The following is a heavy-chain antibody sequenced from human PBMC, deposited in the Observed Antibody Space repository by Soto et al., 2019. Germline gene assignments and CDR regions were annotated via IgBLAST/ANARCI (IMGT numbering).Heavy chain of an antibody. Sequence: GGSLRLSCAASGFTFSSYGMHWVRQAPGKGLEWVAVISYDGSNKYYADSVKGRFTISRDNSKNTLYLQMNSLRAEDTAVYYCAKVGLQGLDSSGYYYWGQGTLVTVSS. J-gene: IGHJ4*02. D-gene: IGHD3-22*01. CDR2: ISYDGSNK. CDR3: AKVGLQGLDSSGYYY. V-gene: IGHV3-30*18. CDR1: GFTFSSYG.